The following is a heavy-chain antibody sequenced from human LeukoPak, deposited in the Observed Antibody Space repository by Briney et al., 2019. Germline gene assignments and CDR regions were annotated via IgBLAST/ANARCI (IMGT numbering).Heavy chain of an antibody. CDR2: INPNSGGT. CDR3: ARGSTAEDSSGLV. V-gene: IGHV1-2*02. D-gene: IGHD3-22*01. CDR1: GYTFTGYY. Sequence: ASVKVSCKASGYTFTGYYMHWVRQAPGQGLEWMGWINPNSGGTNYAQKFQGRVTMTRDTSTSTVYMELSSLRSEDTAVYYCARGSTAEDSSGLVWGQGTLVTVSS. J-gene: IGHJ4*02.